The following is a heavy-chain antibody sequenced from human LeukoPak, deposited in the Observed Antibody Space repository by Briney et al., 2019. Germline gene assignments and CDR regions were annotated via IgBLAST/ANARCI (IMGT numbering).Heavy chain of an antibody. D-gene: IGHD1-1*01. CDR3: ARHQLELYAFDI. V-gene: IGHV3-9*01. Sequence: GASLRLSCAASGFTFDDYAMHWVRQAPGKGLEWVSGISWNSASIGYADSVKGRFTISRDNAKNSLYLQMNSLRAEDTAVYYCARHQLELYAFDIWGQGTMVTVSS. J-gene: IGHJ3*02. CDR1: GFTFDDYA. CDR2: ISWNSASI.